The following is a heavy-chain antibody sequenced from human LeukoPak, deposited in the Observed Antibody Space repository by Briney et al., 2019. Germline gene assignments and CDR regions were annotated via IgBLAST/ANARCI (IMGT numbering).Heavy chain of an antibody. CDR1: GGTFSSYA. Sequence: ASVKVSCKASGGTFSSYAISWVRQAPGQGLEWMGGIIPIFGTANYAQKFQGRVTITADESTSTAYMELSSLRSEDTAVYYCARGAATSYDFWSGYYTGRDWFDPWGQGTLVTVSS. D-gene: IGHD3-3*01. V-gene: IGHV1-69*13. CDR2: IIPIFGTA. CDR3: ARGAATSYDFWSGYYTGRDWFDP. J-gene: IGHJ5*02.